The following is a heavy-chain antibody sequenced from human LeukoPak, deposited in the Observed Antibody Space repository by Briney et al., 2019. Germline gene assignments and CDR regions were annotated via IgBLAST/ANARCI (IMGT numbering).Heavy chain of an antibody. J-gene: IGHJ4*02. D-gene: IGHD4-17*01. Sequence: GGSLRDSCAASGFTFSSYAMHWVRQAPGKGLEWVAVISYDGSNKYYADSVKGRFTISRDNSKNTLYLQMNSLRAEDTAVYYCARDHPSCGEHDYWGQGTLVTVSS. V-gene: IGHV3-30*04. CDR3: ARDHPSCGEHDY. CDR1: GFTFSSYA. CDR2: ISYDGSNK.